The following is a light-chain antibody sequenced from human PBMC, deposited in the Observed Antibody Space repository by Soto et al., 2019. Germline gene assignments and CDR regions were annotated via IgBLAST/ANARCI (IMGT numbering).Light chain of an antibody. V-gene: IGKV2-28*01. Sequence: DIVMTQSPLSLPVTPGEPASISRRSSQSLLHSNGYNYLDWYLQKPGQSPQLLIYLGSNRASGVPDRFSGSGSGTDFTLKISTVEAEDVGVYYCMQALQTPRTFGQGTKVEIK. CDR3: MQALQTPRT. CDR1: QSLLHSNGYNY. CDR2: LGS. J-gene: IGKJ1*01.